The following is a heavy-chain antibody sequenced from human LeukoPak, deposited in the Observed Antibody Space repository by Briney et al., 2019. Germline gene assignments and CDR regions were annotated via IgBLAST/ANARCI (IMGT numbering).Heavy chain of an antibody. Sequence: GGSLRLSCAASGFTFSSYAMHWVRQAPGKGLEWVAVISYDGSNKYYADSVKGRFTISRDNSKNTLYLQMNSLRAEDTAVYYCAREAARPRAFDIWGQGTMVTVSS. CDR2: ISYDGSNK. D-gene: IGHD6-6*01. V-gene: IGHV3-30-3*01. CDR1: GFTFSSYA. CDR3: AREAARPRAFDI. J-gene: IGHJ3*02.